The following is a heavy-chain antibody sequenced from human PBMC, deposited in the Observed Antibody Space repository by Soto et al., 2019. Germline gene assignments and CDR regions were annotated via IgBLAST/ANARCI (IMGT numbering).Heavy chain of an antibody. Sequence: GGSLRLSCAASGFIFSDYSMSWVRQSPGKGLEGVANIKQDGGEEDYVDSVKGRLTISRDNAKNSLYLQMNSLRAEDTAVYYCARVYYESRGPTKYRAFDFWGQGTMVTVSS. D-gene: IGHD3-22*01. CDR1: GFIFSDYS. J-gene: IGHJ3*01. CDR2: IKQDGGEE. V-gene: IGHV3-7*01. CDR3: ARVYYESRGPTKYRAFDF.